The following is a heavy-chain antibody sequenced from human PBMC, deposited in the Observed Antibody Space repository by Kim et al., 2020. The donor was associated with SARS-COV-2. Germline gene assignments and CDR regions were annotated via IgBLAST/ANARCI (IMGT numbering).Heavy chain of an antibody. CDR2: IYYSGST. D-gene: IGHD2-15*01. Sequence: SETLSLTCTVSGGSISSYYWSWIRQPPGKGLEWIGYIYYSGSTNYNPSLKSRVTISVDTSKNQFSLKLSSVTAADTAVYYCARGVPHLYGGNDYWGQGTLVTVSS. J-gene: IGHJ4*02. V-gene: IGHV4-59*01. CDR1: GGSISSYY. CDR3: ARGVPHLYGGNDY.